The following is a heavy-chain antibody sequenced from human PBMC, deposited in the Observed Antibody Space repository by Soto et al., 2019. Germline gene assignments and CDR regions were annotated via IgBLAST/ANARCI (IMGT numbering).Heavy chain of an antibody. CDR3: ARDVYCSGGSCWMGDYYYGMDV. D-gene: IGHD2-15*01. CDR1: GCSISSSNL. Sequence: TVSLTCPFSGCSISSSNLCSWFRQPPGKGLEWIGEIYHSGSTNYNPSLKSRVTISVDKSKNQFSLKLSSVTAADTAVYYCARDVYCSGGSCWMGDYYYGMDVWGQGTTVTVSS. J-gene: IGHJ6*01. V-gene: IGHV4-4*02. CDR2: IYHSGST.